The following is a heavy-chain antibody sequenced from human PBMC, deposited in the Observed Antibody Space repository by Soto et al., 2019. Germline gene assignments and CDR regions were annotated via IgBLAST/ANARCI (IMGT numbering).Heavy chain of an antibody. CDR3: ARYIPGVRYYGMDV. J-gene: IGHJ6*02. CDR1: GFTFSSYA. D-gene: IGHD2-2*01. Sequence: EVQLLESGGGLVQPGGSLRLSCAASGFTFSSYAMKWVRQAPGKGLEWVSLIGESGTPTYYADSVKGRCTISRDNSGNKLFLEMYSLRAVDTAVYYCARYIPGVRYYGMDVWGQGTTVTVSS. V-gene: IGHV3-23*01. CDR2: IGESGTPT.